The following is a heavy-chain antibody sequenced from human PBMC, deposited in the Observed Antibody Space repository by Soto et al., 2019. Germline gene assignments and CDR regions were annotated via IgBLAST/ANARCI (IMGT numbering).Heavy chain of an antibody. V-gene: IGHV3-30*18. J-gene: IGHJ4*02. CDR1: GFTFSSYG. D-gene: IGHD2-2*01. CDR3: AKERYCSSTSCYGGIRY. CDR2: ISYDGSNK. Sequence: GGSLRLSCAASGFTFSSYGMHWVRQAPGKGLEWVAVISYDGSNKYYADSVKGRFTISRDNSKNTLYLQMNSLRAEDTAVYYCAKERYCSSTSCYGGIRYWGQGTLVTVSS.